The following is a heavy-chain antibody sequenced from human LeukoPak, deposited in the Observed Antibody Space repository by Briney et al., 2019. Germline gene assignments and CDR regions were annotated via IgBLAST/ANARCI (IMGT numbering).Heavy chain of an antibody. CDR1: GGSISYYY. V-gene: IGHV4-59*08. CDR2: IYYSGST. Sequence: SETLSLTCTVSGGSISYYYWSWIRQPPGKGLELIGYIYYSGSTNYNPSLKSRVTISVDTSKNQFSLKLSSVTAADTAVYYCARQGGYSYGYPFDYWGQGTLVTVSS. CDR3: ARQGGYSYGYPFDY. J-gene: IGHJ4*02. D-gene: IGHD5-18*01.